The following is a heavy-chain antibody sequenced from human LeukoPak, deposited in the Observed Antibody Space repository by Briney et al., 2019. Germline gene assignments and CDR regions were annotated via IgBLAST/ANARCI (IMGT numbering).Heavy chain of an antibody. CDR3: ARDLVLLEYYYDSSGYYGDY. CDR1: GFTFSSYS. CDR2: ISSSSSYI. Sequence: PGGSLRLSCAASGFTFSSYSMNWVRQAPGKGLKWVSSISSSSSYIYYADSVKGRFTISRDNAKNSLYLQMNSLRAEDTAVYYCARDLVLLEYYYDSSGYYGDYWGQGTLVTVSS. D-gene: IGHD3-22*01. V-gene: IGHV3-21*01. J-gene: IGHJ4*02.